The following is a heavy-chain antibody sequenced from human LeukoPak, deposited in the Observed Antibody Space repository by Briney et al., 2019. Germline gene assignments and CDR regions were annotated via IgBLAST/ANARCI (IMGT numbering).Heavy chain of an antibody. J-gene: IGHJ4*02. D-gene: IGHD6-13*01. CDR1: GGSISSSSYY. CDR3: ARLVQDSSSWYGDYYFDY. V-gene: IGHV4-39*01. CDR2: IYYSGST. Sequence: SETLSLTCTVSGGSISSSSYYWGWIRQPPGKGLEWIGSIYYSGSTYYNPSLKSRVTISVDTSKNQFSLKLSSVTAADTAVYYCARLVQDSSSWYGDYYFDYWGQGTLVTVSS.